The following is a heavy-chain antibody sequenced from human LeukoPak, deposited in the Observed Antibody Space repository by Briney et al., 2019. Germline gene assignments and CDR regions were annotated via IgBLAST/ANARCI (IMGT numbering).Heavy chain of an antibody. V-gene: IGHV4-39*02. CDR1: GDSISSSSNH. CDR2: IYYSGTT. J-gene: IGHJ4*02. CDR3: ARDVRYSYGRKDFDY. D-gene: IGHD5-18*01. Sequence: SEALSLTCTVSGDSISSSSNHWGWIRQPPGKGLEWIGRIYYSGTTYYNPSLKSRLTISVDTSKNQFSLKVNSVTAADTAVYYCARDVRYSYGRKDFDYWGQGTLVTASS.